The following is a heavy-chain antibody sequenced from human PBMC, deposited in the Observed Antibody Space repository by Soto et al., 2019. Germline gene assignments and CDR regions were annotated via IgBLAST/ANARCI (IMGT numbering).Heavy chain of an antibody. J-gene: IGHJ1*01. CDR1: GGTFSSYA. D-gene: IGHD5-18*01. V-gene: IGHV1-69*12. CDR2: IIPIFGTA. Sequence: QVQLVQSGAEVKKPGSSVKVSCKASGGTFSSYAISWVRQAPGQGLEWMGGIIPIFGTANYAQKFQGRVTITADESTSSAYMELSRLRSEDTAVYYCARESVYRRVTEYFQHWGQGTLVTVSS. CDR3: ARESVYRRVTEYFQH.